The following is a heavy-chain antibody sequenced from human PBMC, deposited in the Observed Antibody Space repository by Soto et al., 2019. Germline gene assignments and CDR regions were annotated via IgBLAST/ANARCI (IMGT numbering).Heavy chain of an antibody. CDR2: IHSSGYT. V-gene: IGHV4-31*03. CDR3: ASPKGHSANNWVQFDY. CDR1: GASISSGGSY. Sequence: QVQLQESGPGLVKPSQTLSLTCSVSGASISSGGSYWAWIRQHPGKGLEWIGYIHSSGYTYYNPSLKSRVTMSLDTSKNEAALKLAALTAADTAVYYGASPKGHSANNWVQFDYWGQGTLVTVSS. J-gene: IGHJ4*02. D-gene: IGHD1-1*01.